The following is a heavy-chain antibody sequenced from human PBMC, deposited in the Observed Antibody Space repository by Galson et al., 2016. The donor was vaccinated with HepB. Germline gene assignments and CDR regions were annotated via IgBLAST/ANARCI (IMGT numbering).Heavy chain of an antibody. CDR3: ASTRDDIGGMDV. CDR1: GYTFTYHY. Sequence: PLKVSCKASGYTFTYHYLHWVRQAPAQALQWRGRITPVSGNTHYAERFQDRITITRDRSTNTGYMELSSLRSEDTAMYYCASTRDDIGGMDVWGQGTTVTVSS. V-gene: IGHV1-45*02. CDR2: ITPVSGNT. J-gene: IGHJ6*02. D-gene: IGHD3-9*01.